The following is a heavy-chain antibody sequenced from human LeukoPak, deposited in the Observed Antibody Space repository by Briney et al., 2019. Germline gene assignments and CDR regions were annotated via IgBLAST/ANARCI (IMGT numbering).Heavy chain of an antibody. Sequence: GGPLRLSCAASGFTVSSNYMSWVRQAPGKGLEWVSVIHTGGTTYYSDSVKGRFTISRDNSKNTLYLQMNGLRTEDTALYYCARGTPTYTTSQNYFDYWGQGTLVTVSS. J-gene: IGHJ4*02. V-gene: IGHV3-66*02. CDR3: ARGTPTYTTSQNYFDY. CDR1: GFTVSSNY. D-gene: IGHD2-2*02. CDR2: IHTGGTT.